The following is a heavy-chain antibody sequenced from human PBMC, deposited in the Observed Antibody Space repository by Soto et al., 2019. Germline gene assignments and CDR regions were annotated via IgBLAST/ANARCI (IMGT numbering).Heavy chain of an antibody. CDR3: ARALAAGKFDP. CDR1: GFSLSTSGMR. Sequence: SGPTLVNPTQTLTLTCTFSGFSLSTSGMRVTWIRQPPGKALEWLARIDWDDDKFYSTSLKTRLTISKDTSKNQVVLTMTNMDPVDTATYYCARALAAGKFDPWGQGTLVTVSS. V-gene: IGHV2-70*04. D-gene: IGHD6-25*01. CDR2: IDWDDDK. J-gene: IGHJ5*02.